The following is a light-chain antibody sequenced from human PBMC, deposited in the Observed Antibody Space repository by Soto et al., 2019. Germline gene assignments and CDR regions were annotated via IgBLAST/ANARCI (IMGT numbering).Light chain of an antibody. CDR1: SSDVGGYNL. CDR2: EDS. Sequence: QSALTQPASVSGSPGQSITIYCTGTSSDVGGYNLVSWYQHHPGKAPKVMIYEDSERPSGVSNRFSGSKSGNTASLTISGLQADDEADYYCCSYAGPYAWVFGGGTKVTVL. V-gene: IGLV2-23*01. CDR3: CSYAGPYAWV. J-gene: IGLJ3*02.